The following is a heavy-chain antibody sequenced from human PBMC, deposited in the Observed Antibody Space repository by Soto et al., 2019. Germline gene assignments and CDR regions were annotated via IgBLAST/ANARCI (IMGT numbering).Heavy chain of an antibody. CDR1: GFTFSTYW. J-gene: IGHJ4*02. CDR2: INQDGSER. V-gene: IGHV3-7*01. D-gene: IGHD3-16*01. CDR3: VCGGTFFVY. Sequence: EVQLVESGGGLVQPGGSLRLPCAASGFTFSTYWMTWVRQPPGKGLEWVARINQDGSERYYVDSVRGRFTISRDNAKNSLYLQMNSLRAEDTAVYYCVCGGTFFVYWGQGTLVTVSP.